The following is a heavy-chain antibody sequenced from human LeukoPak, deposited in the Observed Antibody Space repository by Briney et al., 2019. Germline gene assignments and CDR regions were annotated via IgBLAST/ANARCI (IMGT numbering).Heavy chain of an antibody. J-gene: IGHJ2*01. CDR3: TRGASRTSFYWYFDL. D-gene: IGHD6-13*01. V-gene: IGHV1-2*02. CDR2: INPNTGGT. Sequence: ASVKVSCKASGYTFTGYYLHWVRQAPGQGLEWVGWINPNTGGTHSAQKFQGRVNLTRDTSISAAYMELSRVRPDDTAVYYCTRGASRTSFYWYFDLWGRGTLVTVSS. CDR1: GYTFTGYY.